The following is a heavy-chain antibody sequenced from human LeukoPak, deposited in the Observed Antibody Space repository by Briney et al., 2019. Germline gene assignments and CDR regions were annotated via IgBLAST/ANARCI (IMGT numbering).Heavy chain of an antibody. V-gene: IGHV3-20*04. CDR2: INWNGGST. J-gene: IGHJ3*02. D-gene: IGHD6-19*01. CDR1: GFTFEDYD. CDR3: ARIAMAGIGDGFDI. Sequence: GESLRLSCAASGFTFEDYDMSWVRQAPGKGLEWISGINWNGGSTGYADSVKGRFTISRDNARNSLYLQMNSLRAEDTALYYCARIAMAGIGDGFDIWGQGTMVTVSS.